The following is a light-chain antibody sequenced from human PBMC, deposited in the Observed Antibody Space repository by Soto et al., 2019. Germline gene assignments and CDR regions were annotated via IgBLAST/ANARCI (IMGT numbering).Light chain of an antibody. CDR3: QHHDSYSPSWP. V-gene: IGKV1-5*03. J-gene: IGKJ1*01. CDR2: MAS. Sequence: DSQMTQSPSSLSASLGDRVTITCRASQTISSYLNWYQQKPGRAPKLLIYMASSLESEVPSRFSGSGSGTEFTLTISSLQPDDSATYYCQHHDSYSPSWPFGQGTKVDIK. CDR1: QTISSY.